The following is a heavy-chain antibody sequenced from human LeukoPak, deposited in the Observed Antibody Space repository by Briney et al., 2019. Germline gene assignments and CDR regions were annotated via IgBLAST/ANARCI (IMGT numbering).Heavy chain of an antibody. Sequence: PSETLSLTCTVSGDSTSSSTYYWDWIRQAPGKGLEWIGNIYDSGTTHYNPSLKSRVTISGDTSKNQFSLKLNSVTAADTAIYCCATHRRSGSGGSENAFEIWGQGTMVTVSS. V-gene: IGHV4-39*01. CDR1: GDSTSSSTYY. CDR2: IYDSGTT. D-gene: IGHD5-12*01. J-gene: IGHJ3*02. CDR3: ATHRRSGSGGSENAFEI.